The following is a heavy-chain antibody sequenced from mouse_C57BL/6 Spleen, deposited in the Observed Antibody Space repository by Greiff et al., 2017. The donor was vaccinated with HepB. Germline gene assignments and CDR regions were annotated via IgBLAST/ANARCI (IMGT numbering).Heavy chain of an antibody. CDR2: IDPSDSYT. Sequence: QVQLQQPGAELVMPGASVKLSCKASGYTFTSYWMHWVKQRPGQGLEWIGEIDPSDSYTNYNQKFKGKSTLTVDKSSSTAYMQLSSLTSEDSAVYYCARWGTVGADYWGQGTALTVSS. V-gene: IGHV1-69*01. CDR1: GYTFTSYW. CDR3: ARWGTVGADY. D-gene: IGHD1-1*01. J-gene: IGHJ2*01.